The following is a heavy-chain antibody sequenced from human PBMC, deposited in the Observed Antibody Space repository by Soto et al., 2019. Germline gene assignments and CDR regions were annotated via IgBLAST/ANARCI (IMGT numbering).Heavy chain of an antibody. CDR3: ARGGRGSGLYFLYYFDL. J-gene: IGHJ4*02. V-gene: IGHV4-59*01. Sequence: LSLTCSVSAGSLSNYYWTWIRQSPGMGLEWIGEIYHTGSTKYNPSLKSRVAISVDMSKNQFSLTLSSVTPADTAVYYCARGGRGSGLYFLYYFDLWGPGTLVTVSS. D-gene: IGHD6-19*01. CDR1: AGSLSNYY. CDR2: IYHTGST.